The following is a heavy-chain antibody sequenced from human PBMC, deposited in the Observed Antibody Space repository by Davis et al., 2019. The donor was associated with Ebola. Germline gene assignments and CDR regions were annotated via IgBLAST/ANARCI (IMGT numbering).Heavy chain of an antibody. CDR1: GFTFSSYA. CDR2: ISGSGGST. D-gene: IGHD2-2*01. V-gene: IGHV3-23*01. Sequence: GESLKISCAASGFTFSSYAMSWVRQAPGKGLEWVSGISGSGGSTYYADSVKGRFTISRDNSKNTLYLQMNSLRAEDTAVYYCAKMVVPAAMLAYYYGTDVWGQGTTVTVSS. J-gene: IGHJ6*02. CDR3: AKMVVPAAMLAYYYGTDV.